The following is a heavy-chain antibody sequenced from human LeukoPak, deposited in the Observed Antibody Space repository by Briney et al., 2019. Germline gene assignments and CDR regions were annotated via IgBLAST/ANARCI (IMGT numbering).Heavy chain of an antibody. J-gene: IGHJ4*02. D-gene: IGHD6-13*01. CDR3: ARTPSTLFPAAHFDY. CDR1: GGSISSYY. CDR2: IYYSGST. Sequence: SETLSLTCTVSGGSISSYYWSWIRQPPGKGLEWIGYIYYSGSTNYNPSLKSRVTISVDTSKNQFSLKLSSVTAADTAVYYCARTPSTLFPAAHFDYWGQGTLVTVSS. V-gene: IGHV4-59*01.